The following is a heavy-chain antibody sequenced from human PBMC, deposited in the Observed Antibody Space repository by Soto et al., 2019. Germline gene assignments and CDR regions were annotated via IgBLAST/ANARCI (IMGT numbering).Heavy chain of an antibody. CDR2: IYSGGAT. CDR1: GVTVSNNF. Sequence: EVQLVESGGALVQPGGSLRLSCAASGVTVSNNFMSWVRQAPGKGLEWVSIIYSGGATPYADSVKGRFTISRATFKNTVYLQMTSLRVEDTAVYSCARNFPVTHLGYWGQGTLVNVSS. J-gene: IGHJ4*02. V-gene: IGHV3-66*01. D-gene: IGHD4-17*01. CDR3: ARNFPVTHLGY.